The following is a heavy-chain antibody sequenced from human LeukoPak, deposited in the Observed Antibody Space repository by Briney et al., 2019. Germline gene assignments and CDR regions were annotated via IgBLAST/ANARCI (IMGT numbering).Heavy chain of an antibody. J-gene: IGHJ6*02. V-gene: IGHV1-69*04. CDR1: GGTFSSYA. CDR2: IIPIFGIA. CDR3: ASGGDPDYYYYYGMDV. D-gene: IGHD3-16*01. Sequence: GASVKVSCKASGGTFSSYAISWVRQAPGQGLEWMGRIIPIFGIANYAQKFQGRVTITADKSTSTAYMELSSLRSEDTAVYYCASGGDPDYYYYYGMDVWGQGTTVTVSS.